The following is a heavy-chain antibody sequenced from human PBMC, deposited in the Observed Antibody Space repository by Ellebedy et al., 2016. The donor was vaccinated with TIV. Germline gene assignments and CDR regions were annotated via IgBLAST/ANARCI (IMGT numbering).Heavy chain of an antibody. D-gene: IGHD1-20*01. CDR1: GYLFSNYW. Sequence: KVSCKGSGYLFSNYWIGWVRQVPGKGLEWMGLIYPGDSETRYSPSFQGQVTISVDQSISTAYLQWSSLKVSDTAIYYCARHSNWYFDYWGQGTLVTVSS. CDR2: IYPGDSET. V-gene: IGHV5-51*01. CDR3: ARHSNWYFDY. J-gene: IGHJ4*02.